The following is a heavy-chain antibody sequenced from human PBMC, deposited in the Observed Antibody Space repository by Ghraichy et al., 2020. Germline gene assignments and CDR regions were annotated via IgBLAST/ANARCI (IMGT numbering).Heavy chain of an antibody. D-gene: IGHD3-10*01. J-gene: IGHJ4*02. CDR3: AKDLRVGWFGESKTHLGAY. CDR2: ISYDGSNK. V-gene: IGHV3-30*18. Sequence: GGSLRLSCAASGFTFSSYGMHWVRQAPGKGLEWVAVISYDGSNKYYADSMKGRFTISRDNSKNTLYLQMNSLRAEDTAVYYCAKDLRVGWFGESKTHLGAYWGQGTLVTVSS. CDR1: GFTFSSYG.